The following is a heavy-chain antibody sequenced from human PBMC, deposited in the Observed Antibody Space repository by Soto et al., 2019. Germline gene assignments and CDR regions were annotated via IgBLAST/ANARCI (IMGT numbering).Heavy chain of an antibody. D-gene: IGHD2-2*01. CDR2: ISAYNGNT. Sequence: ASVKVSCKASGYTFTSYGISWVRQAPGQGLEWMGWISAYNGNTNYAQKLQGRVTMTTDTCTSTAYMELRSLRSDDTAVYYCARAIVVVVPAAIVYYYGMDVWGQGTTVTVSS. V-gene: IGHV1-18*01. CDR3: ARAIVVVVPAAIVYYYGMDV. CDR1: GYTFTSYG. J-gene: IGHJ6*02.